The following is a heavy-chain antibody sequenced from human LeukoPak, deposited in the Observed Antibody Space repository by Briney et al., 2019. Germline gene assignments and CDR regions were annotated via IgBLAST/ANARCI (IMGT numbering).Heavy chain of an antibody. CDR2: IWYDGSNK. CDR1: GFTFSSYG. Sequence: GGSLRLSCAASGFTFSSYGMHWVRQAPGKGLEWVAVIWYDGSNKYYGDSVKGRFTISRDNSKNTLYLQMNSLRAEDTAVYYCARDTDSSSWYRIYYYYGMDVWGQGTTVTVSS. J-gene: IGHJ6*02. V-gene: IGHV3-33*01. D-gene: IGHD6-13*01. CDR3: ARDTDSSSWYRIYYYYGMDV.